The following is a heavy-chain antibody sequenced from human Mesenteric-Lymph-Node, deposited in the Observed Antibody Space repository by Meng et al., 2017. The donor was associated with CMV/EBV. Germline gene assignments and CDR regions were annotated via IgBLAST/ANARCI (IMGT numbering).Heavy chain of an antibody. Sequence: ASVKVSCKASGYTFTSYDINWVRQAPGQGLEWMGWINPNSGGTNYAQKFQGRVTMTRDTSISTAYMELSRLRSDDTAVYYCARDLGSSGYYYDAYFFDYWGQGTLVTVSS. CDR1: GYTFTSYD. CDR2: INPNSGGT. CDR3: ARDLGSSGYYYDAYFFDY. V-gene: IGHV1-2*02. D-gene: IGHD3-22*01. J-gene: IGHJ4*02.